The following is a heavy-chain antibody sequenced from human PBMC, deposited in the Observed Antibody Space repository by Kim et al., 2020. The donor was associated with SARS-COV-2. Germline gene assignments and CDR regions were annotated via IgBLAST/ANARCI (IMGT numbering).Heavy chain of an antibody. D-gene: IGHD3-22*01. V-gene: IGHV4-31*03. J-gene: IGHJ4*02. CDR1: GGSISSGGYY. Sequence: SETLSLTCTVSGGSISSGGYYWSWIRQHPGKGLEWIGYIYYSGSTYYNPSLKSRVTISVDTSKNQFSLKLSSVTAADTAVYYCASDARDSSGGYNFHYWGQGTLVTVSS. CDR2: IYYSGST. CDR3: ASDARDSSGGYNFHY.